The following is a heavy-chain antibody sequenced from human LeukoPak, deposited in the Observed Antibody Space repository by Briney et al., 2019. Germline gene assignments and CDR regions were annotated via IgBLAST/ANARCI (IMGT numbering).Heavy chain of an antibody. CDR2: IIPILGIA. CDR3: ARYDDYGGNGAFDI. D-gene: IGHD4-23*01. Sequence: SVKVSCKASGGTFSSYAISWVRQAPGQGLEWMGRIIPILGIANHAQKFQGRVTITADKSTSTAYMELSSLRSEDTAVYYCARYDDYGGNGAFDIWGQGTMVTVSS. V-gene: IGHV1-69*04. CDR1: GGTFSSYA. J-gene: IGHJ3*02.